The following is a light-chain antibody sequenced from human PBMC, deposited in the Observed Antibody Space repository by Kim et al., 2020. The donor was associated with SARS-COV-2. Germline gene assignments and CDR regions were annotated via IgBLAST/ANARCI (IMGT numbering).Light chain of an antibody. CDR1: RTGGNKF. V-gene: IGKV3-20*01. Sequence: SPGETATHPGRASRTGGNKFLAWYQQRPGKAPRLFMLGESNRATGIPDRFTGSASGTDFTLTINSRDPEDFEMYYCHHYGSAPVTFGQGTRLEIK. CDR3: HHYGSAPVT. J-gene: IGKJ5*01. CDR2: GES.